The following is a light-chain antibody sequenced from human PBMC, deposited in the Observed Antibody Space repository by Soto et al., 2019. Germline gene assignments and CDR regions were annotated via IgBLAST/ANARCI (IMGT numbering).Light chain of an antibody. CDR1: QSVLYSSNNKNY. J-gene: IGKJ2*01. Sequence: DIVMTQSPDSLAVSLGGRATINCKSSQSVLYSSNNKNYLAWYQQKPGQPPKLLIDWASTRESGVPDRFSGSGSGTYFTLTISSLHAEDVAVYYCQQYYITPETFGQGTKLEIK. V-gene: IGKV4-1*01. CDR2: WAS. CDR3: QQYYITPET.